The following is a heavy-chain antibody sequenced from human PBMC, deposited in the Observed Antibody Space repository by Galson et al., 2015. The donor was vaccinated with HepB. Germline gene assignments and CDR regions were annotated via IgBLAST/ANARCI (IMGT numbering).Heavy chain of an antibody. CDR3: ARATSSLGYAFDI. Sequence: SVKVSCKASGYTFTGYYMHWLRQAPGQGLEWMGRINPNSGGTNYAQKFQGRVTMTRDTSISTAYVELSTLTSDDTVVYYCARATSSLGYAFDIWGQGTMVTVSS. CDR2: INPNSGGT. V-gene: IGHV1-2*05. CDR1: GYTFTGYY. D-gene: IGHD6-13*01. J-gene: IGHJ3*02.